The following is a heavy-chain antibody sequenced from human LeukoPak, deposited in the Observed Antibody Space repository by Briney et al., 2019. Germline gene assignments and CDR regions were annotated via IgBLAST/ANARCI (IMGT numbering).Heavy chain of an antibody. V-gene: IGHV5-51*03. J-gene: IGHJ3*01. D-gene: IGHD6-19*01. CDR1: GYSFAIYW. CDR2: IYPDDSGS. Sequence: GESLKISSKASGYSFAIYWIGWVRQMTFEGLEWMCVIYPDDSGSKYSPSFQGQVTISVDKSTSIAYLQWSSLKASDTAMYYCARLDQRGISVAGTEAFDLWGQGTMVTVSS. CDR3: ARLDQRGISVAGTEAFDL.